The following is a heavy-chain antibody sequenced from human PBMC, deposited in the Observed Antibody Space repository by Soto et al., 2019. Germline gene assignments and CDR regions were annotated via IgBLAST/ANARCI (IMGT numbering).Heavy chain of an antibody. J-gene: IGHJ6*02. CDR3: IQSRCGGDCLQSYASYYYYGMDV. V-gene: IGHV2-5*02. CDR1: AFSLSTGGVG. Sequence: SGPTLVNPTQTLTLTCTFSAFSLSTGGVGVGWIRQPPGKALEWLALIYWDDDKRYSPSLRSRLTINKDTSKNQVVLTMTNMEPVDTVTYYCIQSRCGGDCLQSYASYYYYGMDVRGQGTTVTVSS. CDR2: IYWDDDK. D-gene: IGHD2-21*02.